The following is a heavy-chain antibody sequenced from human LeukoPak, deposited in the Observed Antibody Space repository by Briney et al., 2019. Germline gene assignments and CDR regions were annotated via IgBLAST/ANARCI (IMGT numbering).Heavy chain of an antibody. J-gene: IGHJ4*02. CDR3: ARGLIAASFPFDY. CDR1: GGTFSSYA. CDR2: IIPILGIA. Sequence: GASVTVSCKASGGTFSSYAISWVRQAPGQGLEWMGRIIPILGIANYAQKFQGRVTITADKSTSTAYMELSSLRSEDTAVYYCARGLIAASFPFDYWGQGTLITVSS. V-gene: IGHV1-69*04. D-gene: IGHD6-25*01.